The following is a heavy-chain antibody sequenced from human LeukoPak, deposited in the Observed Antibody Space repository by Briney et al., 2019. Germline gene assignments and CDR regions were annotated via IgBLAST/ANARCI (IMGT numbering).Heavy chain of an antibody. Sequence: SETLSLTCTVSGGSISSSSYYWGWIRQPPGKGLEWIGSIYYSGSTYYNPSLKSRVTISVDTSKNQFSLKLSSVTAADTAVYYCARRGSGRHRPDFDYWGQGTLVTVSS. V-gene: IGHV4-39*01. CDR2: IYYSGST. J-gene: IGHJ4*02. D-gene: IGHD3-16*01. CDR1: GGSISSSSYY. CDR3: ARRGSGRHRPDFDY.